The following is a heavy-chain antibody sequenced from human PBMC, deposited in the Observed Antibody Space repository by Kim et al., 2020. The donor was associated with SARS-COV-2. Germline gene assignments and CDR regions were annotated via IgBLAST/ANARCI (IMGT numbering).Heavy chain of an antibody. J-gene: IGHJ5*02. CDR2: VYYTGST. Sequence: SETLSLTCSASGASISTNGHYWGWVRQPPGKGLEWIGSVYYTGSTYYNPSFRSRVTISVDTSKNQFSLRLRSVTAADTAVYHCIRNGRYRETFHWFDPWGQGTLVTVSS. V-gene: IGHV4-39*01. CDR3: IRNGRYRETFHWFDP. D-gene: IGHD3-16*02. CDR1: GASISTNGHY.